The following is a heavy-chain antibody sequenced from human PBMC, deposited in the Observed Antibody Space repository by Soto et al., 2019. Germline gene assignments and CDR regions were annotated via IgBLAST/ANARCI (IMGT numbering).Heavy chain of an antibody. CDR1: GFTFSSYA. J-gene: IGHJ4*02. V-gene: IGHV3-23*01. D-gene: IGHD6-25*01. Sequence: GGSLRLSCAASGFTFSSYAMSWVRQSPEMGLEWVSAITGSGGATYHADSVKGRFTISRDNSKNTLYLQMSSRRAEDTAVYYCAKGSASGSPYYFDYWGQGILVTVSS. CDR3: AKGSASGSPYYFDY. CDR2: ITGSGGAT.